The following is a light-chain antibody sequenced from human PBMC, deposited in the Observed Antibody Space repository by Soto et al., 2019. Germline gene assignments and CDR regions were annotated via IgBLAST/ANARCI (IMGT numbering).Light chain of an antibody. V-gene: IGKV1-5*01. J-gene: IGKJ1*01. CDR2: GAS. CDR1: QSITNW. CDR3: QQYNSYWT. Sequence: DIQITQSPSTLSASVGDRVTITCRASQSITNWLAWFQQKPGKAPKLLIYGASSLESGVPSRFSGSGSGTEFTLTISSLQPDDFATYYCQQYNSYWTFGQGTKVDIK.